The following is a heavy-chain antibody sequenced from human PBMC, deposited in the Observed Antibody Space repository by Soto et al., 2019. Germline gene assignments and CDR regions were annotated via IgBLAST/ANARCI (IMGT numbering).Heavy chain of an antibody. CDR3: TRDRSGGTTYPGAFDI. Sequence: GGSLRLSCTASGFTFGDYAMSWFRQAPGKGLEWVGFIRSKAYGGTTEYAASVKGRFTISRDDSKSIAYLQMNSLKTEDTAVYYCTRDRSGGTTYPGAFDIWGQGTMVTVSS. V-gene: IGHV3-49*03. J-gene: IGHJ3*02. D-gene: IGHD1-1*01. CDR1: GFTFGDYA. CDR2: IRSKAYGGTT.